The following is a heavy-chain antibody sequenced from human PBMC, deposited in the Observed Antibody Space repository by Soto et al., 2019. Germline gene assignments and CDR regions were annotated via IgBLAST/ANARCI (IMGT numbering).Heavy chain of an antibody. Sequence: SETLPHTCTVSGGSISSGGYCWSWIRQHPGKGLEWIGYIYYSGSTYYNPSLKSRVTISVDTSKNQFSLKLSSVTAADTAVYYCARAHRGCLDYWGQGTLVTVSS. CDR1: GGSISSGGYC. J-gene: IGHJ4*02. CDR3: ARAHRGCLDY. CDR2: IYYSGST. D-gene: IGHD5-12*01. V-gene: IGHV4-31*03.